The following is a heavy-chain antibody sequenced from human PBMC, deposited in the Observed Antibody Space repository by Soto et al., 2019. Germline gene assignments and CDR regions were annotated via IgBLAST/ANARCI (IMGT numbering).Heavy chain of an antibody. V-gene: IGHV4-59*08. CDR2: IYYSGST. CDR1: GDSVNGYY. CDR3: ARVWTTVTTDRFDP. J-gene: IGHJ5*02. D-gene: IGHD4-17*01. Sequence: SETLSLTCTVSGDSVNGYYWSWIRQPPGRGLECIGYIYYSGSTNYSPSLKSRVTMSVDTSKNQFSLKLSSVTAADTAVYYCARVWTTVTTDRFDPWGQGTLVTVS.